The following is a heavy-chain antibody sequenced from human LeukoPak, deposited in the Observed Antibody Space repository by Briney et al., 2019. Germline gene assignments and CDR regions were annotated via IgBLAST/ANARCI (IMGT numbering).Heavy chain of an antibody. CDR3: ARGSYYYDSSGYYINY. CDR1: GGTFSSYA. V-gene: IGHV1-69*05. Sequence: SVKVSCKASGGTFSSYAISWVRQAPGQGLEWMGGIIPIFGTANCAQKFQGRVTITTDESTSTAYMELSSLRSEDTAVYYCARGSYYYDSSGYYINYWGQGTLVTVSS. J-gene: IGHJ4*02. D-gene: IGHD3-22*01. CDR2: IIPIFGTA.